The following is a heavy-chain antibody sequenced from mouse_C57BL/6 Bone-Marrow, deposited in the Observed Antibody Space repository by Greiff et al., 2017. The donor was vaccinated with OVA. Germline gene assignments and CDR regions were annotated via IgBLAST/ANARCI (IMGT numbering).Heavy chain of an antibody. CDR1: GYTFTNYW. V-gene: IGHV1-72*01. CDR3: ARGLSTGVVDYYDD. CDR2: IDPNNGGT. D-gene: IGHD1-1*01. Sequence: QVQLQQPGAELVKPGASVKLSCKASGYTFTNYWMHWVKQRPGRGLEWIGRIDPNNGGTKYNEKFKSKATLTVDKPSSTAYMQLSSLTSEDSAVDYCARGLSTGVVDYYDDWGTGTTVTAAS. J-gene: IGHJ2*01.